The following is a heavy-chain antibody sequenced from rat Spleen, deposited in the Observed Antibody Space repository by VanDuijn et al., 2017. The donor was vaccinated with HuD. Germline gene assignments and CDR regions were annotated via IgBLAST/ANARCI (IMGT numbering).Heavy chain of an antibody. V-gene: IGHV5-7*01. CDR2: ISYDGSTT. CDR3: TRRGRVLDY. Sequence: EVQLVESGGGLVQPGGSLKLSCAASGFTFSDYNMAWVRQAPKKGLEWVATISYDGSTTYYRDSVKGRFTISRDNEKSTLYLQMNSLRSEDTATYYCTRRGRVLDYWGQGVMVTVSS. J-gene: IGHJ2*01. D-gene: IGHD1-11*01. CDR1: GFTFSDYN.